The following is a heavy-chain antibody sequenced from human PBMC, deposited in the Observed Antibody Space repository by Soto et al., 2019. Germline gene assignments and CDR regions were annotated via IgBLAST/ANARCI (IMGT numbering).Heavy chain of an antibody. J-gene: IGHJ4*02. CDR1: GFTFSSYA. CDR3: ASLVVGDGSYERPAVTDY. D-gene: IGHD1-1*01. CDR2: ISYDGSNK. Sequence: QVQLVESGGGVVQPGRSLRLSCAASGFTFSSYAMHWVRQAPGKGLEWVAVISYDGSNKYYADSVKGRFTISRDNSKNTLYLQMNSLRAEDTAVYYCASLVVGDGSYERPAVTDYWGQGTLITVSS. V-gene: IGHV3-30-3*01.